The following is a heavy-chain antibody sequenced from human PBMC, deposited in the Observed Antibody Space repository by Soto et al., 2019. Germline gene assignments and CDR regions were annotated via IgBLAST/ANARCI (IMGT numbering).Heavy chain of an antibody. J-gene: IGHJ4*02. CDR3: ARGGRYFDWSRRPPRNFDY. Sequence: PSETLSLTCAVYGGSFSGYYWSWIRQPPGKGLEWIGEINHSGSTNYNPSLKSRVTISVDTSKNQFSLKLSSVTAADTAVYYCARGGRYFDWSRRPPRNFDYWGQGTLVTVSS. D-gene: IGHD3-9*01. CDR2: INHSGST. CDR1: GGSFSGYY. V-gene: IGHV4-34*01.